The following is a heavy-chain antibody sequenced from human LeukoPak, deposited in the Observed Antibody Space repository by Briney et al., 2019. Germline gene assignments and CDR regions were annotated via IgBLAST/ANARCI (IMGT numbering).Heavy chain of an antibody. D-gene: IGHD6-19*01. CDR1: GYTFTGYY. J-gene: IGHJ4*02. CDR3: ARVGSSGWYVHPTLDY. Sequence: GASVKVSCKASGYTFTGYYMHWVRQAPGQGLEWMAWINPNSGGTNYAQKFQVRVTVTRDTSISTAYMELSRLRSDDTAVYYCARVGSSGWYVHPTLDYWGQGTLVTVSS. CDR2: INPNSGGT. V-gene: IGHV1-2*02.